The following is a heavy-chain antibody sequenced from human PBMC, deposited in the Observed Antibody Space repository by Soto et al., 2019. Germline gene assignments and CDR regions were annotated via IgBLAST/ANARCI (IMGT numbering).Heavy chain of an antibody. CDR3: ARDRGYSYVPDYWYFDL. V-gene: IGHV4-31*03. J-gene: IGHJ2*01. D-gene: IGHD5-18*01. Sequence: PSETLSLTCTVSGGSISSGGYYWRWIRQHPGKGLEWIGYIYYSGSTYYNPSLKSRVTISVDTSKNQFSLKLSSVTAADTAVYYCARDRGYSYVPDYWYFDLWGRGTLVTVSS. CDR1: GGSISSGGYY. CDR2: IYYSGST.